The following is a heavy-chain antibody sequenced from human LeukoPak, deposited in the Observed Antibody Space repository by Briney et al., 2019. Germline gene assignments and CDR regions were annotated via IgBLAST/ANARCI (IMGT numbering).Heavy chain of an antibody. D-gene: IGHD3-3*01. CDR2: ISAYNSNT. Sequence: ASVKVSCKASGYTFTSYGISWVRQAPGQGLEWMGWISAYNSNTNYAQKLQGRVTMTTDTSTSTAYMELRSLRSDDTAVYYCARAGPFSYYDFWSGYYLLFDYWGQRTLVTVSS. CDR1: GYTFTSYG. CDR3: ARAGPFSYYDFWSGYYLLFDY. J-gene: IGHJ4*02. V-gene: IGHV1-18*01.